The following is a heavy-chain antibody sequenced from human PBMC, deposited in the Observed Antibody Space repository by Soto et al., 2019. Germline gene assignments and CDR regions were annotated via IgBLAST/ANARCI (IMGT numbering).Heavy chain of an antibody. CDR3: ARDGSRVVAATRWFDP. Sequence: GGSLRLSCAASGFTFSSYSMNWVRQAPGKGLEWVSYISSSSSTIYYADSVKGRFTISRDNAKNSLYLQMNSLRAEDTAVYYCARDGSRVVAATRWFDPWGQGTLVTVSS. CDR2: ISSSSSTI. D-gene: IGHD2-15*01. J-gene: IGHJ5*02. CDR1: GFTFSSYS. V-gene: IGHV3-48*01.